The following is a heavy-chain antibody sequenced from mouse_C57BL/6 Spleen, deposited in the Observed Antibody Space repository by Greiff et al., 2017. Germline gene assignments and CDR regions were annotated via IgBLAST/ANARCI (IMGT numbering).Heavy chain of an antibody. Sequence: SGAELVRPGTSVKMSCKASGYTFTNYWIGWAKQRPGHGLEWIGDIYPGGGYTNYNEKFKGKATLTADKSSSTAYMQFSSLTSEDSAIYYCARAGDGYYRFAYWGQGTLVTVSA. D-gene: IGHD2-3*01. CDR3: ARAGDGYYRFAY. V-gene: IGHV1-63*01. CDR1: GYTFTNYW. CDR2: IYPGGGYT. J-gene: IGHJ3*01.